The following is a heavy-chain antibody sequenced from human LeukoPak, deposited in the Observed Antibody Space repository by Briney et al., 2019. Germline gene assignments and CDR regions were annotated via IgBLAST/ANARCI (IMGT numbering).Heavy chain of an antibody. CDR1: GFTFSSYA. J-gene: IGHJ4*02. CDR2: ISGSGGST. Sequence: GGSLRLSCTASGFTFSSYAMSWVRQAPGKGLEWVSTISGSGGSTYYADSVKGRFTISRDNSKNTLYLQMNSLRAEDTAVYYCAKKLAFFSNYDYWGQGTLVTVYS. V-gene: IGHV3-23*01. CDR3: AKKLAFFSNYDY. D-gene: IGHD4-11*01.